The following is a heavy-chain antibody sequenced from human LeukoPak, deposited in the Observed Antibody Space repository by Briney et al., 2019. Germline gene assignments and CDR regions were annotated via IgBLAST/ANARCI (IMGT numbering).Heavy chain of an antibody. CDR3: ARDRNPYGDNWFDP. Sequence: SETLSLTCTVSGGSITSSSYYWGWIRQPPGKGLQWIGSFYYSGSTYYNPSLKSRVTIYVDTSKNQFSLKLSSVTAADTAVYYCARDRNPYGDNWFDPWGQGTLVTVSS. CDR2: FYYSGST. V-gene: IGHV4-39*07. J-gene: IGHJ5*02. D-gene: IGHD4-17*01. CDR1: GGSITSSSYY.